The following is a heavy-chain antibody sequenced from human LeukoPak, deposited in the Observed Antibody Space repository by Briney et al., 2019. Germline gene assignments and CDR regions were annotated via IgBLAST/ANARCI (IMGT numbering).Heavy chain of an antibody. CDR2: ISSSSSYI. CDR3: ARVPVGAALGHYYFDY. D-gene: IGHD1-26*01. V-gene: IGHV3-21*01. Sequence: PGGSLRLSCAASGFTFSSYSMNWVRQAPGKGLEWVSSISSSSSYIYYADSVKGRFTISRDNAKNSLYLQMNSLRAEDTAVFYCARVPVGAALGHYYFDYWGQGTLVTVSS. CDR1: GFTFSSYS. J-gene: IGHJ4*02.